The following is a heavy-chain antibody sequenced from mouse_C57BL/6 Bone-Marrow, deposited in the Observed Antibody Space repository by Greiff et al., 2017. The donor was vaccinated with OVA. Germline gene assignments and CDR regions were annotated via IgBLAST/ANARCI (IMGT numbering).Heavy chain of an antibody. D-gene: IGHD2-4*01. Sequence: QVQLQQSGAELARPGASVKLSCKASGYTFTCSGISWVKQRTGPGLAWIGEIYPRSGNTYYNEKFKGKATLTADKSSSTAYMELRSLTSEDSAVYFCARSGYYDYPYYAMDYWGQGTSVTVSS. CDR3: ARSGYYDYPYYAMDY. V-gene: IGHV1-81*01. J-gene: IGHJ4*01. CDR2: IYPRSGNT. CDR1: GYTFTCSG.